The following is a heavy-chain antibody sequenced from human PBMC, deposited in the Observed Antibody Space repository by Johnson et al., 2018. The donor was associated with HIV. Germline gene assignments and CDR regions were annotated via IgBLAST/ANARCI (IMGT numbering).Heavy chain of an antibody. V-gene: IGHV3-30-3*01. CDR2: ISYDGSNK. D-gene: IGHD4-23*01. CDR1: GFTFSSYA. Sequence: QVQLVESGGGVVQPGRSLRLSCAASGFTFSSYAMHWVRQAPGKGLEWVAVISYDGSNKYYADSVKGRFTISRDNSKNTLYLQMNSLRAEDTALYYLARDPPYGGNPSAFDVWGQGTMVTVSS. CDR3: ARDPPYGGNPSAFDV. J-gene: IGHJ3*01.